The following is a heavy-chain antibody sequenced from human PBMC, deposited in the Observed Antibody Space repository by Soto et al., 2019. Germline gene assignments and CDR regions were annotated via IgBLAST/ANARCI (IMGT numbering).Heavy chain of an antibody. D-gene: IGHD1-26*01. Sequence: QVQLVQSGAEVKKPGSSVKVSCEASGGTFSSYPINWVRQAPGQGLEWMGGIIPFFGTSNYAQKFQGRVTITADDSTSTGYMVLRSLRSEDTAVYYCARVGHITNYGMAVWGQGTTVTVSS. J-gene: IGHJ6*02. V-gene: IGHV1-69*01. CDR1: GGTFSSYP. CDR3: ARVGHITNYGMAV. CDR2: IIPFFGTS.